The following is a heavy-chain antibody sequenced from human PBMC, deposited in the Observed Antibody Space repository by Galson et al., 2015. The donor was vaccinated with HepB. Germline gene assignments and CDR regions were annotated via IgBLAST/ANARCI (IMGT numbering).Heavy chain of an antibody. CDR1: GFLFNTYN. Sequence: SLRLSCAASGFLFNTYNMHWVRRAPGKGLEWVAVISYNGHDKNYADSVRGRFTISRDNSKNALYLQMNSLKVEDTGVYYCARDDYGADPWGQGTLVTVSS. D-gene: IGHD3-16*01. J-gene: IGHJ5*02. CDR3: ARDDYGADP. CDR2: ISYNGHDK. V-gene: IGHV3-30*12.